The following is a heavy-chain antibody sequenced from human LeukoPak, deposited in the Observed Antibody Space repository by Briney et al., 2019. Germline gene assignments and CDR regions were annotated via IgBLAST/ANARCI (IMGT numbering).Heavy chain of an antibody. V-gene: IGHV4-39*01. D-gene: IGHD3-10*01. CDR3: ARHSGSGSLSRPFDP. CDR1: GASVTSGGFY. Sequence: SEILSLTCSVSGASVTSGGFYWGWLRQPPGKGPEWIATVYYTGSTYYNPSLKSRVTISIDTSKNQFSLRLTSVTATDTAIYHCARHSGSGSLSRPFDPWGQGTLVTVSS. CDR2: VYYTGST. J-gene: IGHJ5*02.